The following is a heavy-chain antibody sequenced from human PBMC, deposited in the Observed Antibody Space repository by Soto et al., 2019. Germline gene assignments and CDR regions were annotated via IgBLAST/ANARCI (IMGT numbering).Heavy chain of an antibody. D-gene: IGHD6-6*01. Sequence: PGGSLRLSCAASGFTFSSYSMNWARQAPGKGLEWVSYISSSSSTIYYADSAKGRFTISRDNAKNSLYLQMNSLRDEDTAVYYCARPEYSSSSYGMDVWGQGTTVTISS. V-gene: IGHV3-48*02. CDR1: GFTFSSYS. J-gene: IGHJ6*02. CDR3: ARPEYSSSSYGMDV. CDR2: ISSSSSTI.